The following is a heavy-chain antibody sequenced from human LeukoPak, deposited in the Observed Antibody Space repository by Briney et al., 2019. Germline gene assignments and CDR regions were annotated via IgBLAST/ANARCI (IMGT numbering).Heavy chain of an antibody. CDR2: IYSCGST. CDR3: ARARAALVKGRCPTSQKPYYFDY. Sequence: GGSLRLSCAASGFTVSSNYMSWVRQAPGKGLEWVSVIYSCGSTYYADSVKGRFTISRDNSKNTLYLQMNSLRAEDTAVYYCARARAALVKGRCPTSQKPYYFDYWGQGTLVTVSS. CDR1: GFTVSSNY. D-gene: IGHD2-15*01. V-gene: IGHV3-66*01. J-gene: IGHJ4*02.